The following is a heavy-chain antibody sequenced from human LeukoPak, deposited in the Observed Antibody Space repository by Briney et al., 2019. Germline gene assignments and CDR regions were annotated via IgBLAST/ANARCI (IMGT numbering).Heavy chain of an antibody. CDR3: ARGGDYDFWSGYYLEYYFDY. D-gene: IGHD3-3*01. J-gene: IGHJ4*02. CDR2: ISAYNGNT. Sequence: GASVKVSCKASGYTFTSYGISWVRQAPGQGLEWMGWISAYNGNTNYAQKLQGRVTMTTDTSTSTAYMELRSLRSDDTAVYYCARGGDYDFWSGYYLEYYFDYWGQGTLVTVSS. V-gene: IGHV1-18*01. CDR1: GYTFTSYG.